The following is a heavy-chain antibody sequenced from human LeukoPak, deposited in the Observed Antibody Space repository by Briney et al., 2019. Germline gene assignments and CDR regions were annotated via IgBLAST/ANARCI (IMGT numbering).Heavy chain of an antibody. CDR1: GGSFSGYY. D-gene: IGHD2-2*01. Sequence: SETLSLTFAVYGGSFSGYYWSWIRQPPGKGLEWIGEINHSGSTNYNPSLTSQVTISVDTSKNQFSLRLSSVTAADTAMYYCARVPGYCSSASCSSFDCWGQGTLVTVSS. CDR3: ARVPGYCSSASCSSFDC. J-gene: IGHJ4*02. CDR2: INHSGST. V-gene: IGHV4-34*01.